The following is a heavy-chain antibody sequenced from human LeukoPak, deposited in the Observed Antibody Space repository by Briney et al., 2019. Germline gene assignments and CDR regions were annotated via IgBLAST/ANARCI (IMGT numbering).Heavy chain of an antibody. J-gene: IGHJ4*02. CDR3: TRDLNGYNPYGNFDY. V-gene: IGHV4-38-2*02. Sequence: SETLSLTCTVSAYSISSGYYWGWIRQPPGKGLEWIGSIYHSGSTYYNPSLKSRVTISVDTSKNQFSLKLSSVTAADTAVYYCTRDLNGYNPYGNFDYWGQGTLVTVSS. CDR1: AYSISSGYY. CDR2: IYHSGST. D-gene: IGHD5-24*01.